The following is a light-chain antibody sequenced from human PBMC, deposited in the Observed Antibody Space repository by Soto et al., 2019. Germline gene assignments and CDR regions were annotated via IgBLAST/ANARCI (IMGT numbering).Light chain of an antibody. CDR3: QQFNGFPT. Sequence: AIRLTQSPSSLSASVGDTVTITCRASQGISNALAWYQQIPGKPPKLLIYDASTLESGVPSRFSGSGSGTDFTLTISSLQPGDFATYYCQQFNGFPTFGQGTRLEIQ. CDR2: DAS. J-gene: IGKJ5*01. V-gene: IGKV1-13*02. CDR1: QGISNA.